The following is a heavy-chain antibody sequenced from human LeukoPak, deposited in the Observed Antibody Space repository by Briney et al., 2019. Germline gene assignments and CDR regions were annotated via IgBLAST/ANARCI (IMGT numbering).Heavy chain of an antibody. D-gene: IGHD1-14*01. V-gene: IGHV3-23*01. CDR2: ISNGGGSA. CDR3: AARPRMPPRFDN. Sequence: GGSLRLSCAGSGFTFSSYPMSWVRQAPGKGLQWVSAISNGGGSAYYAASVKGRFTISRDNSKSTLYLQMNSLRAEDTAIYYCAARPRMPPRFDNWGQGTLVTVSS. CDR1: GFTFSSYP. J-gene: IGHJ4*02.